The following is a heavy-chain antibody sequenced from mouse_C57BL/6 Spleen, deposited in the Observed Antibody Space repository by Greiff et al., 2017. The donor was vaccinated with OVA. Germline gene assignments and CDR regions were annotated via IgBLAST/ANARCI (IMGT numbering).Heavy chain of an antibody. CDR1: GYTFTDYE. V-gene: IGHV1-15*01. J-gene: IGHJ3*01. CDR3: LRGIYCDYGGFAY. D-gene: IGHD2-4*01. CDR2: IDPETGGT. Sequence: QVQLQQSGAELVRPGASVTLSCKASGYTFTDYEMHWVKQTPVHGLEWIGAIDPETGGTAYTQKFKGKAILTADKSSSTAYMELRSLTSEDSAVYYCLRGIYCDYGGFAYWGQGTLVTVSA.